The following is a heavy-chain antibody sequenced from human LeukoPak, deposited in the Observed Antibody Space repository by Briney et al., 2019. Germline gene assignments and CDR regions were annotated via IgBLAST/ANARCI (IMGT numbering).Heavy chain of an antibody. Sequence: GGSLRLSCAASGFTFSSYWMSWVRQAPGKGLEWVANIKQDGSEKYYVDSVKGRFTISRDNAKNSLYLQMNSLRAEDTGVYYCARVGLRFLEWYYFDYWGQGTLVTVSS. CDR3: ARVGLRFLEWYYFDY. V-gene: IGHV3-7*01. CDR2: IKQDGSEK. J-gene: IGHJ4*02. CDR1: GFTFSSYW. D-gene: IGHD3-3*01.